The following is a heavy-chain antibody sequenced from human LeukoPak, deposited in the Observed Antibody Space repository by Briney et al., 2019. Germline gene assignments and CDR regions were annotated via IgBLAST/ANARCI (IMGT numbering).Heavy chain of an antibody. CDR2: IRSKAYGGTT. V-gene: IGHV3-49*03. CDR1: GFTFGDYA. J-gene: IGHJ4*02. D-gene: IGHD1-7*01. CDR3: TRDWPYNWNYETDVDY. Sequence: GGSLRLSCTASGFTFGDYAMSWFRQAPGKGLEWVGFIRSKAYGGTTEYAASVKGRFTISRDDSKSIAYLQMNSLKTEDTAVYYCTRDWPYNWNYETDVDYWGQGTLVTVSS.